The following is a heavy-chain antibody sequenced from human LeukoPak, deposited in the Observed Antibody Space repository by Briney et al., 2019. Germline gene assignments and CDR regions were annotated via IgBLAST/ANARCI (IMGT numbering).Heavy chain of an antibody. CDR2: IDHTGST. CDR1: DDSITIYY. J-gene: IGHJ6*03. CDR3: ARGRVSSNTWYSTYYYYFYMDV. V-gene: IGHV4-59*01. D-gene: IGHD6-13*01. Sequence: PSETLSLTCTVSDDSITIYYWTWIRQPPGKGLEWIGYIDHTGSTNYNPSLNSRVTISRDTSKNHFSLELTSATAADTAVYFCARGRVSSNTWYSTYYYYFYMDVWGKGTTVTVPS.